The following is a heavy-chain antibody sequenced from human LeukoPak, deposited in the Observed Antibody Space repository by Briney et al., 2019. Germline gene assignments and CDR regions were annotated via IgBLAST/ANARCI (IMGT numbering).Heavy chain of an antibody. D-gene: IGHD3-10*01. Sequence: GGSLRLSCAASGFTFSSYAMSWVRQAPGKGLEWVSAISGSGGSTYYADSVKGRFTISRDKSKNTLYPQMNSLRVEDTAVYYCAKNVLLWFGELIAGDWFDPWGQGTLVTVSS. V-gene: IGHV3-23*01. CDR1: GFTFSSYA. J-gene: IGHJ5*02. CDR3: AKNVLLWFGELIAGDWFDP. CDR2: ISGSGGST.